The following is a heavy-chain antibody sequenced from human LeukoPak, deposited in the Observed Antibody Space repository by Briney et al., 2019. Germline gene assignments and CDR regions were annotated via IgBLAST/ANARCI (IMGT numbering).Heavy chain of an antibody. J-gene: IGHJ4*02. CDR2: MNPNSGNT. CDR1: GYTFTSYD. CDR3: ARGRRDSSGYRYDY. Sequence: ASVKVSCKASGYTFTSYDINWGRQATGPGHERMGWMNPNSGNTGYSQKFQGRVTITRNTSIRTAYMELSSLRSEDTAVYYCARGRRDSSGYRYDYWGQGTLVTVSS. V-gene: IGHV1-8*03. D-gene: IGHD3-22*01.